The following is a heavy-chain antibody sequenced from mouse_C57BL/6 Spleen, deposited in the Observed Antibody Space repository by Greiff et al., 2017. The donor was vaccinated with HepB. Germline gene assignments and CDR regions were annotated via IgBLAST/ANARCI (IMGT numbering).Heavy chain of an antibody. CDR2: IYPSDSET. Sequence: VQLQQPGAELVRPGSSVKLSCKASGYTFTSYWMDWVKQRPGQSLEWIGNIYPSDSETHYNQKFKDKATLTVDKSSSTAYLQLSSLTSEDSAVYYCARTDCTTVVYMDYWGQGTSVTVSS. CDR1: GYTFTSYW. CDR3: ARTDCTTVVYMDY. J-gene: IGHJ4*01. D-gene: IGHD1-1*01. V-gene: IGHV1-61*01.